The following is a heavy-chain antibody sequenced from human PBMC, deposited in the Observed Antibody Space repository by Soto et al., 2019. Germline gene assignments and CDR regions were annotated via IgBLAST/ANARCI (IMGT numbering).Heavy chain of an antibody. CDR3: AADGRLGISWGRYYYYGMEV. D-gene: IGHD7-27*01. CDR2: IVVGSGNT. CDR1: GFTFTSSA. V-gene: IGHV1-58*01. J-gene: IGHJ6*02. Sequence: QMQLVQSGPEVKKPGTSVKVSCKASGFTFTSSAVQWVRQARGQRLEWIGWIVVGSGNTNYAQKFQERVTITRDMYPTTAYMALSSLRSADTAVYYCAADGRLGISWGRYYYYGMEVWGQGTTVTVSS.